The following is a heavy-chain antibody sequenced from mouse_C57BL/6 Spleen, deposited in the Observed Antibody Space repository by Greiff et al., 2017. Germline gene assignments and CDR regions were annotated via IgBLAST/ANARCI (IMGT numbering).Heavy chain of an antibody. Sequence: QVQLQQPGAELVKPGASVKLSCKASGYTFTSYWMHWVKQRPGQGLEWIGMIHPNSGSTNYNEKFKSKATLTVDNSSSTAYMQLSSLTSEDSVVYYCARIGDGYSWYVDVWGTGTTVTVSS. CDR1: GYTFTSYW. CDR3: ARIGDGYSWYVDV. CDR2: IHPNSGST. V-gene: IGHV1-64*01. J-gene: IGHJ1*03. D-gene: IGHD2-3*01.